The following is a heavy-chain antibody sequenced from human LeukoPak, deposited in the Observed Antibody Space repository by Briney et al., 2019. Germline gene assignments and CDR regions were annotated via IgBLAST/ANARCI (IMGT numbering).Heavy chain of an antibody. CDR3: ARDLVEMPDYYYYYMDV. Sequence: SETLSLTCTVSGYSISSGYYWGWIRRPPGKGLEWIGSIYHSGSTYYNPSLKSRVTISEDTSKNQFSLKLSSVTAADTAVYYCARDLVEMPDYYYYYMDVWGKGTTVTVSS. V-gene: IGHV4-38-2*02. CDR2: IYHSGST. D-gene: IGHD5-24*01. CDR1: GYSISSGYY. J-gene: IGHJ6*03.